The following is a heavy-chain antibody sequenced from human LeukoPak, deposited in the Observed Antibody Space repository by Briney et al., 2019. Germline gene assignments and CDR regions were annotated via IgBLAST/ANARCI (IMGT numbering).Heavy chain of an antibody. D-gene: IGHD6-25*01. Sequence: SETLSLTCTVSGGSISSYYWSWIRQPPGKGLEWIGDIYDSGSTNYNPSLKSRATISVDTSKNQFSLKLSSVTAADTAVYYCAREWSSGWAEFDYWGQGTLVTVSS. CDR1: GGSISSYY. V-gene: IGHV4-59*01. J-gene: IGHJ4*02. CDR3: AREWSSGWAEFDY. CDR2: IYDSGST.